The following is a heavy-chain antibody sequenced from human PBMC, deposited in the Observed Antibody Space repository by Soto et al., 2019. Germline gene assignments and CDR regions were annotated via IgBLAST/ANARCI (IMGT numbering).Heavy chain of an antibody. V-gene: IGHV4-31*03. Sequence: QVQLQESGPGLVEPSQTLSLTCTVSGGSISSSSHYWSWLRHHPGTGLEWIGFIDFSGRTFYNPYLKRRVTTTLDPSRNQFSLKMTSVTAADTAMYLGAREIRTQSGDSRLRSFNLWGRGTQVAVSS. CDR1: GGSISSSSHY. CDR3: AREIRTQSGDSRLRSFNL. CDR2: IDFSGRT. D-gene: IGHD3-16*01. J-gene: IGHJ2*01.